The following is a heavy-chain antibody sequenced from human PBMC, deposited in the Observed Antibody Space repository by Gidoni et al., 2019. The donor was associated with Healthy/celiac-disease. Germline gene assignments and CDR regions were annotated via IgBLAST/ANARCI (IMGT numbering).Heavy chain of an antibody. Sequence: QLQLQESGPGLVKTSETLSLTCTVSGGSISSSSYSWGWIRQPPGKGLEWIGSIYYSGSTYYNPSLKSRVNISVDTSKNQFSLKLSSVTAADTAVYYCAREFGPSMTTVTTFDYWGQGTLVTVSS. D-gene: IGHD4-17*01. V-gene: IGHV4-39*07. CDR2: IYYSGST. J-gene: IGHJ4*02. CDR1: GGSISSSSYS. CDR3: AREFGPSMTTVTTFDY.